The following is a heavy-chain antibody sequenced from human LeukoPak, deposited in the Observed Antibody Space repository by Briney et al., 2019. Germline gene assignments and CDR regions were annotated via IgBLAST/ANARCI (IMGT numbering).Heavy chain of an antibody. Sequence: GGSLRLSCAASGFTFSSYWMSWARQAPGKGLEWVASINHNGNVNYYVDSVKGRFTISRDNAKNSLYLQMSNLRAEDTAVYYCARGGLPAAILTPVDHYFDYWGQGTLVTVSS. CDR3: ARGGLPAAILTPVDHYFDY. CDR1: GFTFSSYW. J-gene: IGHJ4*02. V-gene: IGHV3-7*03. CDR2: INHNGNVN. D-gene: IGHD2-2*02.